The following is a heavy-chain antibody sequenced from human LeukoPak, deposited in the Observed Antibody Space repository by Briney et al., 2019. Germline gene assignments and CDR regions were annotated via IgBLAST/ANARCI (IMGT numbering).Heavy chain of an antibody. CDR3: AKDLRYSGSYYDFDY. CDR1: GGTFSSYA. D-gene: IGHD1-26*01. Sequence: GASVKVSCKASGGTFSSYASSWVRQAPGQGLEWMGRIIPILGIANYAQKFQGRVTITADKSTSTAYMELSSLRSEDTAVYYCAKDLRYSGSYYDFDYWGQGTLVTVSS. V-gene: IGHV1-69*04. J-gene: IGHJ4*02. CDR2: IIPILGIA.